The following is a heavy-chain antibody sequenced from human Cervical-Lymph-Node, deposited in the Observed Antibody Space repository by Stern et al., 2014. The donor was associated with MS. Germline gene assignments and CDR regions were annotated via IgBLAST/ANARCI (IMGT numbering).Heavy chain of an antibody. CDR3: AREGISIFGVALSPELDY. Sequence: QVQLVQSGAEVKQPGASVKVSCKASGYTFPNYGISWVRQAPGQGLEWMGWISTYNGNTNYAQNLQGRITMTTDTSTSTAYMDLRSLMSDDTAVYYCAREGISIFGVALSPELDYWGQGTLVTVSS. D-gene: IGHD3-3*01. CDR2: ISTYNGNT. CDR1: GYTFPNYG. V-gene: IGHV1-18*04. J-gene: IGHJ4*02.